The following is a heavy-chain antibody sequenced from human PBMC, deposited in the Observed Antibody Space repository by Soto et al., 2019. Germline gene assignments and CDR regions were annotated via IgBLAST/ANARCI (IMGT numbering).Heavy chain of an antibody. CDR1: GGSFSGYY. Sequence: QVQLQQWGAGLLKPSETLSLTCAVYGGSFSGYYWSWIRQPPGKGLERIGEIKHSGSTNYNPSLKSRVTISVDTSKNQFSLKLSSVTAAETAVYYCAGGGYSYGGRIDYWGQGTLVTVSS. V-gene: IGHV4-34*01. CDR3: AGGGYSYGGRIDY. CDR2: IKHSGST. D-gene: IGHD5-18*01. J-gene: IGHJ4*02.